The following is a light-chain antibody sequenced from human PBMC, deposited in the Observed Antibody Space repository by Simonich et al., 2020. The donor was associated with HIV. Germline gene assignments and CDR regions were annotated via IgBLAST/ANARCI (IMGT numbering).Light chain of an antibody. Sequence: IQLTQSPSFLSASVGDRVTITCRASQGISSYLAWYQQKPGKAPKLLIYAASTLQSGVPSRFSGSGSGTEFTLTISSLQPDDFATYYCQQYNSYTMYTFGQGTKLEIK. CDR3: QQYNSYTMYT. V-gene: IGKV1-9*01. CDR2: AAS. J-gene: IGKJ2*01. CDR1: QGISSY.